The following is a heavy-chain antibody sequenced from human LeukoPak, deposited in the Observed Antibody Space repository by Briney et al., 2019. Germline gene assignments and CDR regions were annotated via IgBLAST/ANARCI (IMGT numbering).Heavy chain of an antibody. V-gene: IGHV4-34*01. CDR3: ARSSLLWFGGLSWYNWFDP. D-gene: IGHD3-10*01. CDR1: GGSFSGYY. CDR2: INHSGST. J-gene: IGHJ5*02. Sequence: SETLSLTCAVYGGSFSGYYWSWIRQPPGKGLEWIGEINHSGSTNYNPSLKSRVTISVDTSKNQFSLKLSSVTAADTAVYYCARSSLLWFGGLSWYNWFDPWGQGTLVTVSS.